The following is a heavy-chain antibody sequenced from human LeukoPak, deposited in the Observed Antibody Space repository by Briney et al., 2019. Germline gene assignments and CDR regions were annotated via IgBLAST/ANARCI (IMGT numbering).Heavy chain of an antibody. Sequence: PGGSLRLSCVFSGFTFSSYAMSWVRRAPGKGLEWVSAISGSGGSTYYADSVKGRFTISRDNSKNTLYLQMNSLRAEDTAVYYCAKCSSGWLLDWFDPWGQGTLVTVSS. CDR3: AKCSSGWLLDWFDP. V-gene: IGHV3-23*01. D-gene: IGHD6-19*01. J-gene: IGHJ5*02. CDR1: GFTFSSYA. CDR2: ISGSGGST.